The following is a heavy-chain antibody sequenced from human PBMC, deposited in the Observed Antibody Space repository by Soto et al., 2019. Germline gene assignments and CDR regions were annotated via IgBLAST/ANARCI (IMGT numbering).Heavy chain of an antibody. CDR3: AREAVRGTSGYSI. CDR1: GFTVSSNY. D-gene: IGHD5-12*01. V-gene: IGHV3-66*01. J-gene: IGHJ4*02. Sequence: EVQLVESGGGLVQPGGSLRLSCAASGFTVSSNYMSWVRQAPGKGLEWVSVIYSGGSTYYADSVKGRFTISRDNSKNTLYLQMNSLRAEDTAVYYCAREAVRGTSGYSIWGQGTLVTVSS. CDR2: IYSGGST.